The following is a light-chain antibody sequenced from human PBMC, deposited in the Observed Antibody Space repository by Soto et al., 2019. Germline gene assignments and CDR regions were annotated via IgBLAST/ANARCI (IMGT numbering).Light chain of an antibody. CDR3: QQSYDTPRLT. CDR2: AAS. J-gene: IGKJ5*01. Sequence: DIQMTQSPSSLSASVGDRVTITCRASQSISNYLNWYQQRPGRAPKVLLFAASSLQSGVPSRFSGGGSGTDFTLTISSLQPEDFATYYCQQSYDTPRLTFGQGTRLEIK. V-gene: IGKV1-39*01. CDR1: QSISNY.